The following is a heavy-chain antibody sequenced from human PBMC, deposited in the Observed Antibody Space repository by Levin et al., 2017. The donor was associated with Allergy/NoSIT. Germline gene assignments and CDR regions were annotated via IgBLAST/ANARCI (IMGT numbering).Heavy chain of an antibody. Sequence: SETLSLTCAVYGGSFSGYYWSWIRQPPGKGLEWIGEINHSGSTNYNPSLKSRVTISVDTSKNQFSLKLSSVTAADTAVYYCARASGVLMVYALPGAPDYFDYWGQGTLVTVSS. CDR2: INHSGST. CDR3: ARASGVLMVYALPGAPDYFDY. J-gene: IGHJ4*02. CDR1: GGSFSGYY. D-gene: IGHD2-8*01. V-gene: IGHV4-34*01.